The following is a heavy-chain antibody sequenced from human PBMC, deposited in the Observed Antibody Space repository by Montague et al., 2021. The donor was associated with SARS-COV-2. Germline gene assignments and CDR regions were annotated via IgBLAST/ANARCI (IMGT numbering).Heavy chain of an antibody. CDR1: GGTFSSYA. J-gene: IGHJ6*02. D-gene: IGHD6-19*01. CDR3: ARGTAVAGTGYYYYGMDV. CDR2: IIPILGIA. V-gene: IGHV1-69*04. Sequence: SVKVSCKASGGTFSSYAISWVRQAPGQGLEWMGRIIPILGIANYAQKLQGRVTITADKSTSTAYMELSSLRSEDTAVYYCARGTAVAGTGYYYYGMDVWGQGTTVTVSS.